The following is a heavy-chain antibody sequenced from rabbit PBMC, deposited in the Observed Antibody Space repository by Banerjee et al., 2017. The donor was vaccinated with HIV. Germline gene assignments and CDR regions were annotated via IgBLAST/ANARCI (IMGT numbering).Heavy chain of an antibody. D-gene: IGHD4-2*01. CDR2: VVASSSGNT. V-gene: IGHV1S45*01. CDR1: GFSFSDNYA. J-gene: IGHJ4*01. CDR3: TRSAADVYHWDGL. Sequence: QQQLVESGGSLVKPGASLTLTCTASGFSFSDNYAMCWVRQAPGKGLEWIASVVASSSGNTYYASWAKGRFTISKTSSTTVTPQMTNLTAPAPPAYFRTRSAADVYHWDGLWGQGPPVPLS.